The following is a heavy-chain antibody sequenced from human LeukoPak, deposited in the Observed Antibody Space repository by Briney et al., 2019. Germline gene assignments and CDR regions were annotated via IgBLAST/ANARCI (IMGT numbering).Heavy chain of an antibody. CDR1: GFTFRTYW. D-gene: IGHD1-26*01. CDR3: GRDLGGRSGY. CDR2: INEDGSIT. V-gene: IGHV3-74*01. J-gene: IGHJ4*02. Sequence: GGSLRLSCAVSGFTFRTYWMHWVRQVPGEGLVWVSRINEDGSITNYAHSVKGRFSISRDNAKNTLYLQMNSLRAEDTAVYYCGRDLGGRSGYWGQGTLVTVSS.